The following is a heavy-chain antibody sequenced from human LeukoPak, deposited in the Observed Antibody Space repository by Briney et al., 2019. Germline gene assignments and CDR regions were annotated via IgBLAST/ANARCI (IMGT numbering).Heavy chain of an antibody. Sequence: ASVKVSCKASGYTFTSYDINWVRQAPGQGLEWMGWINTNTGNPTYAQGFTGRFVFSLDTSVSTAYLQISSLKAEDTAVYYCARDRTLHRQGEFDYWGQGTLVTVSS. CDR2: INTNTGNP. J-gene: IGHJ4*02. CDR3: ARDRTLHRQGEFDY. D-gene: IGHD3-16*01. CDR1: GYTFTSYD. V-gene: IGHV7-4-1*02.